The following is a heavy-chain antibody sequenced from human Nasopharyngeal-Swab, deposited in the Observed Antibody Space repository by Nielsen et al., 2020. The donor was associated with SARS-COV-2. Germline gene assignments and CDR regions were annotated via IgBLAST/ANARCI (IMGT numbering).Heavy chain of an antibody. CDR2: ISGSGGST. CDR3: AKRGTTTYYFDY. D-gene: IGHD1-14*01. J-gene: IGHJ4*02. CDR1: GFTFSSYA. V-gene: IGHV3-23*01. Sequence: GEPLKISCAASGFTFSSYAMSWVRQAPGKGLEWVSAISGSGGSTYYADSVKGRFTISRDNSKNTLYLQMNSLRAEDTAVYYCAKRGTTTYYFDYWGQGTLVTVSS.